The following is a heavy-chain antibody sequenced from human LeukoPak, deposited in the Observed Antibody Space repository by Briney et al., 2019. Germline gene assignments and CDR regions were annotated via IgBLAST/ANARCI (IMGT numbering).Heavy chain of an antibody. J-gene: IGHJ4*02. CDR3: TRGSNRWSPSYHFDY. D-gene: IGHD2-15*01. CDR2: INSDGSST. CDR1: GFTFNSYW. V-gene: IGHV3-74*01. Sequence: GGSLRLSCAASGFTFNSYWMNWVRQAPGKGLVWVSHINSDGSSTRYADSVKGRFTISRDNAKNTLYLQINSLTAEDTAVYYCTRGSNRWSPSYHFDYWGQGNLVSVSS.